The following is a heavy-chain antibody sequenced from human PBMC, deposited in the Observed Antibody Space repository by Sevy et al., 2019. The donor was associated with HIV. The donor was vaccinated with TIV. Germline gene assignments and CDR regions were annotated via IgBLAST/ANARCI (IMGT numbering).Heavy chain of an antibody. CDR2: IWYDGTIK. D-gene: IGHD2-21*02. CDR1: GFTFSSYV. J-gene: IGHJ4*02. CDR3: ARGGGYCGGDCYSIDY. Sequence: GGSLRLSCAASGFTFSSYVMHWVRQAPGKGLEWVALIWYDGTIKYYADSVKGRFTISRDNSKDTLFQQMNRLTPEDTAVYYCARGGGYCGGDCYSIDYWGQGALVTVSS. V-gene: IGHV3-33*08.